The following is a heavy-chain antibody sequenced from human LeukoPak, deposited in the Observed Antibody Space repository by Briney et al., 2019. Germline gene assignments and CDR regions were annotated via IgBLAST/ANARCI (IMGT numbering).Heavy chain of an antibody. CDR3: AKDEDSSGYPGEDFDY. Sequence: QAGGSPRTSLAAPGFTFSSHAMNWGRPAPGEGLGWGSAISGSGGSTYYADSVKGRFTISRDNSKNTLYLQMNSLRAEDTAVYYCAKDEDSSGYPGEDFDYWGQGTLVTVSS. D-gene: IGHD3-22*01. CDR1: GFTFSSHA. CDR2: ISGSGGST. V-gene: IGHV3-23*01. J-gene: IGHJ4*02.